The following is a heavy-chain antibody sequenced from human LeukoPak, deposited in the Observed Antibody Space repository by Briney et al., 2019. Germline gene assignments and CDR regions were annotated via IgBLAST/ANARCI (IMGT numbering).Heavy chain of an antibody. V-gene: IGHV3-23*01. CDR3: VRKVYYYMDV. CDR1: GVTLSRYA. Sequence: PGESLRLSCAASGVTLSRYAVNWVRQAPGWGLEWVSYISPSGDSTVYAESVKGQFTISRDNSKNMLYLQMDSLRAEDTAIYYCVRKVYYYMDVWGKGTTVTVSS. J-gene: IGHJ6*03. CDR2: ISPSGDST.